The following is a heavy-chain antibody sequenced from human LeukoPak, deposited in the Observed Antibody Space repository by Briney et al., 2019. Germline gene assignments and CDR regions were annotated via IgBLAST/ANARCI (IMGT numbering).Heavy chain of an antibody. D-gene: IGHD6-13*01. CDR3: ARAAIAAARIYYYMDV. CDR2: ISTSSSYI. Sequence: GRSLSLSCAASGVTFSSYSMNWVRQAPGKGLEWVSFISTSSSYIHNADSVKGRFTISRDNAENSLYLQMNSLSAEDTAVYYCARAAIAAARIYYYMDVWGKGTTVTVSS. V-gene: IGHV3-21*01. J-gene: IGHJ6*03. CDR1: GVTFSSYS.